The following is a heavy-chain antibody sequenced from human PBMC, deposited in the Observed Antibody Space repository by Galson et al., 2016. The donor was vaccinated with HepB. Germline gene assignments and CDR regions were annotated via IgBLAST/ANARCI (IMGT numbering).Heavy chain of an antibody. CDR2: ISPSGDST. CDR1: GYTFTSYY. V-gene: IGHV1-46*01. D-gene: IGHD2-15*01. CDR3: ARWPLKCRGGSCYSGLDY. J-gene: IGHJ4*02. Sequence: SVKVSCKASGYTFTSYYMHWLRQAPGQGLEWMGIISPSGDSTRYAQKFQGRVTMTRDTSTTTVYMELSSLRSEDTAMYYCARWPLKCRGGSCYSGLDYWGQGPLVTVSS.